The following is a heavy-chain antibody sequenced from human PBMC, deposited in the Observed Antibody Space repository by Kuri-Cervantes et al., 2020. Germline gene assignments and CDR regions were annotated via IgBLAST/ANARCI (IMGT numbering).Heavy chain of an antibody. D-gene: IGHD3-9*01. CDR2: ISYSGNTK. CDR3: AGYDTLSRGSAFDI. J-gene: IGHJ3*02. V-gene: IGHV3-30*03. Sequence: GGSLRLSCAASGFTFSDFGMHWVRQAPGKGLEWVAVISYSGNTKYYADSVKGRFTISRDNSKNTLYLQMNSLRAEDTAVYYCAGYDTLSRGSAFDIWGQGTMVTVSS. CDR1: GFTFSDFG.